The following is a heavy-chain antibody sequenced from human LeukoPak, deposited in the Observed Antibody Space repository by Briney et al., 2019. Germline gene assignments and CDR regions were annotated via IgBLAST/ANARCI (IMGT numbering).Heavy chain of an antibody. CDR3: AKDIRYSSSSLAFDI. V-gene: IGHV3-9*01. D-gene: IGHD6-6*01. CDR2: IGWNSGTI. Sequence: GRSLRLSCAASGFTFDDYAMHWVRQAPGQGLEWVSCIGWNSGTIGSADSVKGRFTISRDNAKSSLYLQMSSLRPEDTALYYCAKDIRYSSSSLAFDIWGQGTMVTVSS. CDR1: GFTFDDYA. J-gene: IGHJ3*02.